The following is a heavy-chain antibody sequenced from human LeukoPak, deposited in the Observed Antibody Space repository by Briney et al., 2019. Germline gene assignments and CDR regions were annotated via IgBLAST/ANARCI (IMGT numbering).Heavy chain of an antibody. J-gene: IGHJ3*02. V-gene: IGHV3-48*01. CDR3: AREPLGSYGHDAFDI. D-gene: IGHD5-18*01. CDR1: GFPFSSYS. CDR2: ISSSSSTI. Sequence: GGSLRLSCAASGFPFSSYSMNWVRQAPGKGLEWVSYISSSSSTIYYADSVKGRFTISRDNAKNSLYLQMNSLRAEDTAVYYCAREPLGSYGHDAFDIWGQGTMVTVSS.